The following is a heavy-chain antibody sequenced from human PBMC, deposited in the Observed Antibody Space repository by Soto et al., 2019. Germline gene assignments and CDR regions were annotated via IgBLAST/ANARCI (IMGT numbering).Heavy chain of an antibody. CDR1: GDSVSSNSAA. CDR2: TYYRSKWYN. V-gene: IGHV6-1*01. J-gene: IGHJ5*02. D-gene: IGHD6-13*01. Sequence: SQTLSLTCAISGDSVSSNSAAWNWIRQSPSRGLEWLGRTYYRSKWYNVYAVSVKSRITINPDTSKNQFSLQLNSVTPEDTAVYYCAASIAAAGTNWFDPWGQGTLVTVSS. CDR3: AASIAAAGTNWFDP.